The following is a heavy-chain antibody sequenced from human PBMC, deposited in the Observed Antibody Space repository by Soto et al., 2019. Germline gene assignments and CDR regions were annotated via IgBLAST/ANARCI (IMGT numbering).Heavy chain of an antibody. CDR1: GGFISSSSYF. J-gene: IGHJ5*02. CDR2: IDYTGTT. CDR3: CRRAPEGFDP. Sequence: QLRLQESGPGLVKPSETLSLTCTISGGFISSSSYFWAWIRQSPGKGLEWIGSIDYTGTTYNNPSLKGRVTMSVDTAKHQFSLNVESVTAADKALYYCCRRAPEGFDPWGQGTLVTVSS. V-gene: IGHV4-39*01.